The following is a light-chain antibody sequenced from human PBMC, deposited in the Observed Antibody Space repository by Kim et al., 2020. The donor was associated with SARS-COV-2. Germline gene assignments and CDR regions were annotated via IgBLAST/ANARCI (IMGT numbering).Light chain of an antibody. CDR2: GAS. CDR3: QQYSGWPRT. Sequence: VSPGERATLSCRASERVSSDLAWYQQKPGQVPRRLIFGASTRATDMPARFSASGSGTEFTLTISSLQSEDFAVYYCQQYSGWPRTFGQGTKVDIK. J-gene: IGKJ1*01. V-gene: IGKV3-15*01. CDR1: ERVSSD.